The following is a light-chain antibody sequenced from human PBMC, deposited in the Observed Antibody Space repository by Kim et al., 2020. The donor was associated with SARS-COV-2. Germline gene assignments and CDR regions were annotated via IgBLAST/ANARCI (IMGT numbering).Light chain of an antibody. CDR1: QSITAY. CDR2: AAS. Sequence: DIQLTQSPSSLSASVGDRVTITCRASQSITAYLNWYQHNQGTAPRLLISAASNLQSGVPSRFSGRRSGTDFTLTISSLQPEDFATYDCQKSYSIPYTLGQGTKLEI. J-gene: IGKJ2*01. V-gene: IGKV1-39*01. CDR3: QKSYSIPYT.